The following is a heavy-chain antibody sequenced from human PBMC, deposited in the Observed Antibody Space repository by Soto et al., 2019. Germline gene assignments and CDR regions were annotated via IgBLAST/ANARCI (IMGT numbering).Heavy chain of an antibody. J-gene: IGHJ6*02. CDR1: GYTFTNYV. CDR2: LSVLNPNT. V-gene: IGHV1-18*01. CDR3: AREYYDESRGSVSYSGRDV. D-gene: IGHD3-22*01. Sequence: ASVKVSCKASGYTFTNYVISWIRQAPGQGLEWMGWLSVLNPNTHYAQKFQGRVTMTRDTSTTTAYLELRSLRSDDTAMYYCAREYYDESRGSVSYSGRDVGGQGSTDTVSS.